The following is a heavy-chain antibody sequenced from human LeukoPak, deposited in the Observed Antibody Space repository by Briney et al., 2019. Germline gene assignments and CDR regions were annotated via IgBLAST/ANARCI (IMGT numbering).Heavy chain of an antibody. Sequence: SETLSLTCAVYGGSFSGHYWSWIRQPPGKGLEWIGEINHSGSTNYNPSLKSRVTISVDTSKNQFSLKLSSVTAADTAVYYCATRYDFWSGYFAYWGQGTLVTVSS. V-gene: IGHV4-34*01. CDR1: GGSFSGHY. CDR2: INHSGST. D-gene: IGHD3-3*01. J-gene: IGHJ4*02. CDR3: ATRYDFWSGYFAY.